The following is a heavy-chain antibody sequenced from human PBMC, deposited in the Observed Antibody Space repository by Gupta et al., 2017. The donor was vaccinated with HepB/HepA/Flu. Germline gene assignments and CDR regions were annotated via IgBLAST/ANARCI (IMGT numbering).Heavy chain of an antibody. CDR2: IYPGDSDT. CDR1: GYSFTTYW. Sequence: EVPLVQSGAEVKKPGESLKISCKGSGYSFTTYWIGWVRQMPGKGLEWMGIIYPGDSDTRYSQSFQGQVTISADKSISTSYLQWSSLKASDTAMYYCARLTSTSGYSCVGDYWGQGTLVTVAS. CDR3: ARLTSTSGYSCVGDY. V-gene: IGHV5-51*01. J-gene: IGHJ4*02. D-gene: IGHD2-2*01.